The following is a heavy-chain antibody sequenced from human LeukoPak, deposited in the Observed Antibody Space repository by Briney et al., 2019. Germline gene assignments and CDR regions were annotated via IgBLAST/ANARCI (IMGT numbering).Heavy chain of an antibody. CDR2: ISGSGGST. V-gene: IGHV3-23*01. CDR1: GFTFSSYA. J-gene: IGHJ4*02. CDR3: AKLGGYYYDSSGYYTAQFDY. D-gene: IGHD3-22*01. Sequence: GGSLRLSCAASGFTFSSYAMSWVRQAPGKGLEWVSAISGSGGSTYYADSVKGRFTISRDNSKNTLYLQMNSQRAEDTAVYYCAKLGGYYYDSSGYYTAQFDYWGQGTLVTVSS.